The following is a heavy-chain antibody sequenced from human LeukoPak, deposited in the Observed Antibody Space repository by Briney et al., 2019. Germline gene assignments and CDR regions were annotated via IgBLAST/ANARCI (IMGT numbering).Heavy chain of an antibody. CDR1: GFTFSSYS. D-gene: IGHD4-23*01. CDR2: ISSSSSYI. V-gene: IGHV3-21*01. J-gene: IGHJ4*02. Sequence: GGSLRLSCAASGFTFSSYSMNWVRQAPGKGPEWVSSISSSSSYIYYADSVKGRFTISRDNAKNSLYLQMNSLRAEDTAVYYCARSDVARWDFDYRGQGTLVTVSS. CDR3: ARSDVARWDFDY.